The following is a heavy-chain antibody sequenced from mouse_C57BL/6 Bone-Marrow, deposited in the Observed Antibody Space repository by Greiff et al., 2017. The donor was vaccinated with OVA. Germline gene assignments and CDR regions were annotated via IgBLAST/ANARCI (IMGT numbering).Heavy chain of an antibody. CDR1: GYTFTSSG. CDR2: IYPRSGNT. J-gene: IGHJ3*01. CDR3: APPTDVWFAY. Sequence: QVQLQQSGAELARPGASVKLSCKASGYTFTSSGISWVKQRPGQGLEWIGEIYPRSGNTYYNEKFKGKATLTAAKSSSTAYMGLRSLTSEDSAVDFCAPPTDVWFAYWGQGTLVTVSA. V-gene: IGHV1-81*01.